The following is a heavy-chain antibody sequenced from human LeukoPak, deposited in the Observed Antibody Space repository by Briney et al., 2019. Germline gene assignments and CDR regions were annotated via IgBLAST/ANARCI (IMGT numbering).Heavy chain of an antibody. J-gene: IGHJ1*01. D-gene: IGHD4-23*01. Sequence: SETLSLTCAVYGGSLSAYYWTWIRHPPGKGLEWVGEINHGGRTNYNPSLKSRVTISVDTSKNQFSLKLSSVTAADTAVYYCARYLDYGGNSRVFQHWGQGTLVTVSS. V-gene: IGHV4-34*01. CDR3: ARYLDYGGNSRVFQH. CDR1: GGSLSAYY. CDR2: INHGGRT.